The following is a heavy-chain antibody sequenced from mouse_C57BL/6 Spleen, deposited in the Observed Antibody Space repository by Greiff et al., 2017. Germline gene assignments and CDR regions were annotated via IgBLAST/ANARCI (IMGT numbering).Heavy chain of an antibody. CDR1: GYTFTSYT. CDR3: ARLSDYSNY. V-gene: IGHV1-4*01. D-gene: IGHD2-5*01. CDR2: INPSSGYT. J-gene: IGHJ3*01. Sequence: VKLMESGAELARPGASVKMSCKASGYTFTSYTMHWVKQRPGQGLEWIGYINPSSGYTKYNQKFKDKATLTADKSSSTAYMQLSSLTSEDSAVYYCARLSDYSNYWGQGTLVTVSA.